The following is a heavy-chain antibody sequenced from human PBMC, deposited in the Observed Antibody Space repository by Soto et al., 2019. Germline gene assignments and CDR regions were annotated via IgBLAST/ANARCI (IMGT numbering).Heavy chain of an antibody. V-gene: IGHV4-30-2*01. CDR1: DGYSVGGGGC. D-gene: IGHD4-4*01. CDR2: IYHSGST. J-gene: IGHJ4*02. Sequence: SWSVADGYSVGGGGCWSCIKQPPGKGLEWIGYIYHSGSTYYNPSLKSRVTISVDRSKNQFSLKLSSVTAADTAVYYCARGMTTVTTLDYWGQGTLVTVSS. CDR3: ARGMTTVTTLDY.